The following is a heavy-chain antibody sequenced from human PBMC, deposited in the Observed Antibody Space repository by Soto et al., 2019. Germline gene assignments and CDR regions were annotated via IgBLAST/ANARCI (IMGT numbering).Heavy chain of an antibody. CDR3: AFGNLSYYFDF. J-gene: IGHJ4*02. D-gene: IGHD3-16*01. CDR2: IWYDGSDK. CDR1: GFTFSGFG. Sequence: GGSLRLSCAASGFTFSGFGMHWVRQAPGKGLEWVAIIWYDGSDKYYADSVKGRFTISRDNSKNTLYLQMNSLRAEDAAVYHCAFGNLSYYFDFWGQGTPVTVSS. V-gene: IGHV3-33*01.